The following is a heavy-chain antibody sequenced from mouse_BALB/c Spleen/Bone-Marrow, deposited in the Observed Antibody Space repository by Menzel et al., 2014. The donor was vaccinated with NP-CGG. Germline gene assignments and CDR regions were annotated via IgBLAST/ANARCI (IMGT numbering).Heavy chain of an antibody. CDR3: ARRGYDGYWYFDV. CDR2: INPDSSTI. V-gene: IGHV4-1*02. Sequence: VNVVESGGGLVQPGGSLKLSCAASGFDFSRYWMSWVRQAPGKGLEWIGEINPDSSTINYTPSPKDKFIISRDNAKNTLYLQMSKVRSEDTALYYCARRGYDGYWYFDVWGARTTVTASS. CDR1: GFDFSRYW. D-gene: IGHD2-3*01. J-gene: IGHJ1*01.